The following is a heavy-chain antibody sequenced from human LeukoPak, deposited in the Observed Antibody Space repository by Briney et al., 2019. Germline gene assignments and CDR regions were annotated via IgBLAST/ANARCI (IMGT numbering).Heavy chain of an antibody. J-gene: IGHJ6*03. CDR2: ISGSGGST. D-gene: IGHD1-26*01. CDR3: AKGGSYYYYYYMDV. Sequence: PGGSLRLSCAASGFTFSSYGMSWVRQAPGKGLEWVSAISGSGGSTYYADSVKGRFTISRDNSKNTLYLQMNSLRAEDTAVYYCAKGGSYYYYYYMDVWGKGTTVTIFS. V-gene: IGHV3-23*01. CDR1: GFTFSSYG.